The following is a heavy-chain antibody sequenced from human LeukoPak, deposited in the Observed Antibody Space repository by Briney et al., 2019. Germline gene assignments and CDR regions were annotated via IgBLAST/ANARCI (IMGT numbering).Heavy chain of an antibody. CDR3: ARDEKTYYDFWSGNIPGAFDI. D-gene: IGHD3-3*01. Sequence: SQTLSLTCTVSGGSISSGSYYWSWIRQPAGKGLEWIGRIYTSGSTNYNPSLKSRVTIPVDTSKNQFSLKLSSVTAADTAVYYCARDEKTYYDFWSGNIPGAFDIWGQGTMVTVSS. J-gene: IGHJ3*02. V-gene: IGHV4-61*02. CDR2: IYTSGST. CDR1: GGSISSGSYY.